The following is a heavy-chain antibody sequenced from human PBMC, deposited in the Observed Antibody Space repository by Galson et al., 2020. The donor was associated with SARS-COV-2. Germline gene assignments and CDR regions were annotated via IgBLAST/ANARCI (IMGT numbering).Heavy chain of an antibody. CDR3: ARDSLPQNYESSLGN. V-gene: IGHV3-33*01. CDR1: GFTFSSYG. J-gene: IGHJ4*02. D-gene: IGHD3-22*01. CDR2: IWYDGTNK. Sequence: SCAASGFTFSSYGMHWVRQALGKGLEWVAVIWYDGTNKYYAGSVKGRFTISRDNSKNTLYLQMNSLRAEDTAVYYCARDSLPQNYESSLGNWGQGALVAVSS.